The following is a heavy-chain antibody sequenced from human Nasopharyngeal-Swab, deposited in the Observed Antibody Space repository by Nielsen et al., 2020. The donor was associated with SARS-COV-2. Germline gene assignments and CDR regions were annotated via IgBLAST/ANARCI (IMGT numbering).Heavy chain of an antibody. J-gene: IGHJ4*02. CDR3: ARDSPRPPFYYGSGSYSSVCDY. CDR2: ISAYNGNT. D-gene: IGHD3-10*01. Sequence: ASVKVSCKASGYTFTSYGISWVRQAPGQGLEWMGWISAYNGNTNYAQKLQGRVTMTTDTSTSTACMELRSLRSDDTAVYYCARDSPRPPFYYGSGSYSSVCDYWGQGTLVTVSS. V-gene: IGHV1-18*04. CDR1: GYTFTSYG.